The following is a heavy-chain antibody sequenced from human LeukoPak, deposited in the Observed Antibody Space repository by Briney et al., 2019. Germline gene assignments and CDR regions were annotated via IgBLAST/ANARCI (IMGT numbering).Heavy chain of an antibody. CDR1: GFTFRSHE. CDR3: ARDHGGWAFDI. CDR2: ISSTGGTI. J-gene: IGHJ3*02. V-gene: IGHV3-48*03. D-gene: IGHD6-19*01. Sequence: GGSLRLSCAASGFTFRSHEMDWVRQAPGKGLEWVSYISSTGGTIYYADSMKGRFTISRDNAKNSLYLQMNSLRAEDTAVYYCARDHGGWAFDIWGQGTMVTVSS.